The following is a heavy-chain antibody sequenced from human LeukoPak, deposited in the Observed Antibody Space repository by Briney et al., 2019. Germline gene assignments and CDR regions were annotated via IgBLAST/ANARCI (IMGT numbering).Heavy chain of an antibody. J-gene: IGHJ5*02. Sequence: ASVKVSCKASGYTFTSYGISWVRQAPGQGLEWMGWISAYNGNTNYAQKFQGRVTITADKSTSTAYMELSSLRSEDTAVYYCAREPEYYDFWSGYPNWFDPWGQGTLVTVSS. CDR2: ISAYNGNT. CDR3: AREPEYYDFWSGYPNWFDP. CDR1: GYTFTSYG. V-gene: IGHV1-18*01. D-gene: IGHD3-3*01.